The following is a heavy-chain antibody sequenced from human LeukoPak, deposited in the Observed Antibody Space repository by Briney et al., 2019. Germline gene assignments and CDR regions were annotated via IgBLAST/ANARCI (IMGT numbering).Heavy chain of an antibody. Sequence: GSLRLSCAASGFTFSIYWMQWVRQAPGKGLVWVSRIESDGSSTSYADSVKGRFTISRDNAKNTLYLQMTSRGAEDTAMNSCASAPLLRGWGQGTLVTVSS. CDR3: ASAPLLRG. CDR1: GFTFSIYW. J-gene: IGHJ4*02. CDR2: IESDGSST. V-gene: IGHV3-74*01.